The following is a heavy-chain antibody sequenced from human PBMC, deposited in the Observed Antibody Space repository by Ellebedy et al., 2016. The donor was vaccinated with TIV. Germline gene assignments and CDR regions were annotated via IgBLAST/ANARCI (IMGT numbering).Heavy chain of an antibody. D-gene: IGHD3-10*01. V-gene: IGHV3-7*03. CDR2: IKKDGSEK. CDR3: ARGRSFN. Sequence: GESLKISCAASGFTFSSNWMSWVRQTPGKGLEWVAYIKKDGSEKYYVDSVKGRLTISRDNAKNSLYLQMNSLRAEDTAVYYCARGRSFNWGQGTLVTVSS. J-gene: IGHJ4*02. CDR1: GFTFSSNW.